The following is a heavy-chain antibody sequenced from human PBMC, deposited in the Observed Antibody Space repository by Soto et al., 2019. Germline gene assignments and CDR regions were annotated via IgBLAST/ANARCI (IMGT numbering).Heavy chain of an antibody. D-gene: IGHD2-15*01. J-gene: IGHJ3*02. CDR3: AREYCSGGSCYSDAFDI. Sequence: QVQLVESGGGVVQPGRSLRLSCAASGFTFSSYAMHWVRQAPGNGLEWVAVISYDGSNKYYADSVKGRFTISRDNSKNTLYLQMNSLRAEDTAVYYCAREYCSGGSCYSDAFDIWGQGTMVTVSS. CDR1: GFTFSSYA. CDR2: ISYDGSNK. V-gene: IGHV3-30-3*01.